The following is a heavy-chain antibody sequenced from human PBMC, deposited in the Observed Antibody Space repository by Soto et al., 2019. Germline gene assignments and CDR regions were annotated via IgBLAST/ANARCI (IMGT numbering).Heavy chain of an antibody. CDR3: ARDGYCTNGVCYDYYYYYGMDV. Sequence: LRLSCAASGFTFSSYSMNWVRQAPGKGLEWVSSISSSSSYIYYADSVKSRFTISRDNAKNSLYLQMNSLRAEDTAVYYCARDGYCTNGVCYDYYYYYGMDVWGQGTTVTVSS. CDR1: GFTFSSYS. D-gene: IGHD2-8*01. V-gene: IGHV3-21*01. J-gene: IGHJ6*02. CDR2: ISSSSSYI.